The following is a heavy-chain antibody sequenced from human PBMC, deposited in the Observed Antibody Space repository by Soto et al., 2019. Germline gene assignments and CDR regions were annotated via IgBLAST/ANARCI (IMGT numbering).Heavy chain of an antibody. J-gene: IGHJ4*02. CDR3: ARDDREHTESPAPDH. V-gene: IGHV4-59*01. D-gene: IGHD1-26*01. CDR1: GGSISTYY. Sequence: NPSETLSLTCTVSGGSISTYYWNWIRQPPGKGLESIGYIYYSGSANYSPSLKSRVTISVDTSKNEFSLKLSSVTAADTAIYYCARDDREHTESPAPDHWGQGTLVTVSS. CDR2: IYYSGSA.